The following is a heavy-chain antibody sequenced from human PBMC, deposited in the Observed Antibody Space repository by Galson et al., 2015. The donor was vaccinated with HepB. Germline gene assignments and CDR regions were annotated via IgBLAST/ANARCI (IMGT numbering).Heavy chain of an antibody. J-gene: IGHJ4*02. D-gene: IGHD3-10*01. CDR3: ARVRDYYASGSPLDY. CDR1: GFTFDDRG. V-gene: IGHV3-20*04. CDR2: LNWSGGTR. Sequence: SLRLSCAASGFTFDDRGMTWVRQAPGKGLEWVAGLNWSGGTRNYAASVKGRFTISRDNAKDSLYLEMNSLRVEDTALYYCARVRDYYASGSPLDYWGQGILVSVFS.